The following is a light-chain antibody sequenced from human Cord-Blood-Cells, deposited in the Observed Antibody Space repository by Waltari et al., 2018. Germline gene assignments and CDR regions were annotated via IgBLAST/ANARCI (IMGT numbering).Light chain of an antibody. CDR1: SSNIGKNY. CDR3: GTWDSSLSAYV. V-gene: IGLV1-51*01. J-gene: IGLJ1*01. CDR2: DNN. Sequence: QSVLTQPPSVSAAPGQKVTISCSGSSSNIGKNYVSWYQQLPGTDPKLLIYDNNKRPSGIPDRFSGSKSGTSATLGITGLQTGDEADYYCGTWDSSLSAYVFGTGTKVTVL.